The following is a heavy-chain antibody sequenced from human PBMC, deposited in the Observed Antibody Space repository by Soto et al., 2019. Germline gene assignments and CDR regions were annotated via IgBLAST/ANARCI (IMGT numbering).Heavy chain of an antibody. CDR1: GGSISSSSYY. J-gene: IGHJ3*02. Sequence: QLQLQESGPGLVKPSETLSLTCTVSGGSISSSSYYWGWIRQPPGKGLEWIGSIYYSGSTYYNPSPKSRVTISVDTSKNQFSLKLSSVTAADTAVYYCARIGLRRPGDTAMVKTGAFDIWGQGTMVTVSS. V-gene: IGHV4-39*01. D-gene: IGHD5-18*01. CDR2: IYYSGST. CDR3: ARIGLRRPGDTAMVKTGAFDI.